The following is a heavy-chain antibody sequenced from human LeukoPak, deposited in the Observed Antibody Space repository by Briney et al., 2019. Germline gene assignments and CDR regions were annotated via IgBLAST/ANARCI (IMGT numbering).Heavy chain of an antibody. CDR1: GFTFSSYW. CDR3: AREGSSSSSWYSSY. J-gene: IGHJ4*02. V-gene: IGHV3-7*04. Sequence: GRSLRLFCAASGFTFSSYWMSWVRQAPGKGLEWVAKIKQDGSEKYYVDSVKGRFTISRDNAKNSLYLQMNSLRAEDTAVYYCAREGSSSSSWYSSYWGQGTLVTVSS. CDR2: IKQDGSEK. D-gene: IGHD6-13*01.